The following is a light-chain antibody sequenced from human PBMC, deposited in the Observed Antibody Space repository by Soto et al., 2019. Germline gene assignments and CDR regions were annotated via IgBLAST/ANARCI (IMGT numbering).Light chain of an antibody. V-gene: IGKV3-20*01. CDR1: QSVSSSY. Sequence: EMVLTQSPATLSLSPGERATLSCRASQSVSSSYLAWYQQKPDQAPSLLIYGASSRATGIPDRFSGSGSGTDFTLTISRLEPEDFAVYYCQQYGSSPPITFGQGTRLEIK. CDR3: QQYGSSPPIT. J-gene: IGKJ5*01. CDR2: GAS.